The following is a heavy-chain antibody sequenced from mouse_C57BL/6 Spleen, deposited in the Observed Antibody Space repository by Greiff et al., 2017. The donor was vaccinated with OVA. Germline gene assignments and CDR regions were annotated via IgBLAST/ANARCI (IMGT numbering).Heavy chain of an antibody. V-gene: IGHV1-52*01. Sequence: QVQLQQPGAELVRPGSSVKLSCKASGYTFTSYWMHWVKQRPIQGLEWIGNIDPSDSETHYNQKFKDKATLTVDKSSSTAYMQLSSLTSEDSAVYYCAHNWDGAWFAYWGQGTLVTVSA. CDR3: AHNWDGAWFAY. CDR1: GYTFTSYW. D-gene: IGHD4-1*02. CDR2: IDPSDSET. J-gene: IGHJ3*01.